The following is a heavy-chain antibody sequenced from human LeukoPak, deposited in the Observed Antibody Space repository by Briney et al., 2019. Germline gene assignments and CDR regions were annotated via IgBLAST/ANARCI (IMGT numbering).Heavy chain of an antibody. D-gene: IGHD6-13*01. CDR1: GFSFTNYW. J-gene: IGHJ4*02. CDR3: ARDMGSSWYFVY. Sequence: GGSLRLSCAASGFSFTNYWMHWVRQAPGKGLEWVAVISYDGSNKYYADSVKGRFTISRDNSKNTLYLQMNSLRAEDTAVYYCARDMGSSWYFVYWGQGTLVTVSS. CDR2: ISYDGSNK. V-gene: IGHV3-30-3*01.